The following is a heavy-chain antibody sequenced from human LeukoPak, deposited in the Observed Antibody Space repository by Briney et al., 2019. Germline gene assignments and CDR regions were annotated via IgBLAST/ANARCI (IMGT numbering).Heavy chain of an antibody. J-gene: IGHJ4*02. CDR1: GFTFSSYG. Sequence: GGSLRLSCVVSGFTFSSYGMNWVRQAPGKGLEWVSSISSTITYTYYADSVKGRFTIPRDNAKNSLYLQMNSLRAEDTAVYYCARERVGANDYWGQGTLVTVSS. CDR2: ISSTITYT. V-gene: IGHV3-21*01. D-gene: IGHD1-26*01. CDR3: ARERVGANDY.